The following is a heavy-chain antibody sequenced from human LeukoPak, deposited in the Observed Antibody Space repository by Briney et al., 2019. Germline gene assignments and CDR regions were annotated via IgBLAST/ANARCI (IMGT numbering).Heavy chain of an antibody. D-gene: IGHD5-24*01. J-gene: IGHJ4*02. CDR3: AKDVEMATMGFFDY. Sequence: PGGSLRLSCAASGFTFSIYAMYWVRQAPGKGLEYVSAITNNGDNTYYANSVKGRFTISRDNSKNTLYFQLGSLRAEDMAVYYCAKDVEMATMGFFDYWGQGTLVTVSS. V-gene: IGHV3-64*01. CDR2: ITNNGDNT. CDR1: GFTFSIYA.